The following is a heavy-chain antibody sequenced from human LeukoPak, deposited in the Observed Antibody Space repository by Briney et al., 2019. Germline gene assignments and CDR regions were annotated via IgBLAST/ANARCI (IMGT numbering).Heavy chain of an antibody. V-gene: IGHV4-39*07. Sequence: SETLSLTCTVSGGSISSSSYYWGWLRQPPGKGLEWIGSIYYSGSTYYNPSLKSRITISVDTSKNQFSLKLSSVTAADTAVYYCATTQQLAPLFAPRYAFDIWGQGTMVTVSS. CDR1: GGSISSSSYY. J-gene: IGHJ3*02. CDR3: ATTQQLAPLFAPRYAFDI. CDR2: IYYSGST. D-gene: IGHD6-13*01.